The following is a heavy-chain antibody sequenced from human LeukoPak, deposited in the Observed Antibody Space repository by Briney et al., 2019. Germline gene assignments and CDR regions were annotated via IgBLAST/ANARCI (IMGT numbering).Heavy chain of an antibody. V-gene: IGHV4-39*01. CDR1: GGSISSSSSY. Sequence: SETLSLTCTVSGGSISSSSSYWGWIRQPAGKGLEWIGSIYYSGSTYYNPSLKSRVTISVDTSKNQFSLKLSSVTAADTAVYYCARHLDTSSWTYYYYYMDVWGKGTTVTVSS. CDR3: ARHLDTSSWTYYYYYMDV. J-gene: IGHJ6*03. D-gene: IGHD6-13*01. CDR2: IYYSGST.